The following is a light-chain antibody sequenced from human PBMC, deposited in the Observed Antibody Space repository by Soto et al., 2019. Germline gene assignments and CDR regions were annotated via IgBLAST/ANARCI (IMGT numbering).Light chain of an antibody. CDR2: AAS. CDR3: QKYSSVPV. J-gene: IGKJ3*01. CDR1: QGIRNY. Sequence: DIQMTQSPTSLSASVGDRVTITSRASQGIRNYVAWYQQIPGKAPKLVNYAASTLQSGVPSRFSGSGSGTDFTLTINGLQPEDVATYSCQKYSSVPVFGPGTKVEIK. V-gene: IGKV1-27*01.